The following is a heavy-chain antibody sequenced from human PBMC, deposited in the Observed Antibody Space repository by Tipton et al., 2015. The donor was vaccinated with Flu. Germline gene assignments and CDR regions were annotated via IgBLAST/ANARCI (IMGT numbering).Heavy chain of an antibody. J-gene: IGHJ4*02. CDR3: ASKVANWGVWEPLDY. D-gene: IGHD7-27*01. V-gene: IGHV4-39*07. CDR2: IFHSGTT. CDR1: GGSIVTGDFY. Sequence: GLVKPSATLSLTCSVSGGSIVTGDFYWGWVRQSPGKGPEWIGSIFHSGTTYYSLPLESRATISIDTSKNQFSLSLSSVSAADTAVYYCASKVANWGVWEPLDYWGQGTLVTVSS.